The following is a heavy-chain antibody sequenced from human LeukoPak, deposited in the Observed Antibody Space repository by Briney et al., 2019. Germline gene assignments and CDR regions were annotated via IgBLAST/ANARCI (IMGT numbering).Heavy chain of an antibody. CDR1: GYTFTSYG. V-gene: IGHV1-18*01. CDR3: ARDPTGTTPDY. CDR2: ISAYNGNT. J-gene: IGHJ4*02. Sequence: ASVTVSFKSSGYTFTSYGISWVRQAPGQGLEWMGWISAYNGNTNYAQKLQDSVTMTTDTSTSTAYMELRSLRSDDTAVYYSARDPTGTTPDYWGQGTLVTVSS. D-gene: IGHD1-7*01.